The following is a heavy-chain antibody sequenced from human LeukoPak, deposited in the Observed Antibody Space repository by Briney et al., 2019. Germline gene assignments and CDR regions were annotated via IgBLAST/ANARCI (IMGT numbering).Heavy chain of an antibody. CDR1: GGTFSSYA. CDR3: ARGVAVAGGYYYYGMDV. CDR2: IIPILGIA. V-gene: IGHV1-69*04. D-gene: IGHD6-19*01. Sequence: SVKVSCKASGGTFSSYAISWVRQAPGQGLEWVGRIIPILGIANYAQKFQGRVTITADKSTSTAYMELSSLRSEDTAVYYCARGVAVAGGYYYYGMDVWGQGTTVTVSS. J-gene: IGHJ6*02.